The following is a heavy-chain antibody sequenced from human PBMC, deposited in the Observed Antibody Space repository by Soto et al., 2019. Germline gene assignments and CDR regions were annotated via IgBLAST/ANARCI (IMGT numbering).Heavy chain of an antibody. J-gene: IGHJ6*03. CDR1: VYTFTSYG. V-gene: IGHV1-69*13. CDR3: AVPAANPGLVRYYYYMDV. D-gene: IGHD2-2*01. Sequence: GASVKVSCKASVYTFTSYGISWVRQAPGQGLEWMGGISPIYGTANYAQKLQGRVTITADESTSTAYMELSSLRSEDTAVYYCAVPAANPGLVRYYYYMDVWGKGTTVTSP. CDR2: ISPIYGTA.